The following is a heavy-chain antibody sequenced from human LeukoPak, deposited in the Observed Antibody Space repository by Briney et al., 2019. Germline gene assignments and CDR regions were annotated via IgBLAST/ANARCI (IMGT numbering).Heavy chain of an antibody. CDR3: ARDSRYCNSISCYGRPGYYGLDV. CDR1: GGSISRYY. D-gene: IGHD2-2*01. Sequence: SETLSLTCTVSGGSISRYYWRWIRQPPGNGLEWIGYIYYSGFPNYNPSLKSRVTMSVDTSKNQFSLNLSSVTAADTAVYYCARDSRYCNSISCYGRPGYYGLDVWGQGTTVTVSS. CDR2: IYYSGFP. V-gene: IGHV4-59*01. J-gene: IGHJ6*02.